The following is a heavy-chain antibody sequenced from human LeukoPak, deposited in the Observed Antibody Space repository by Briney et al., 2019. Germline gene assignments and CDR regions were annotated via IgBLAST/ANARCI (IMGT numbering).Heavy chain of an antibody. CDR2: MTPSSGSA. J-gene: IGHJ4*02. Sequence: ASVKVSCKTSGYRFTSYDISWARQATGQGLQWMGRMTPSSGSAEYAQRFRGRVTLTRDTASGTAYLELRSLSADDTAIYYCAREGPLFVLDYWGQGTRVAVSS. V-gene: IGHV1-8*01. CDR3: AREGPLFVLDY. CDR1: GYRFTSYD. D-gene: IGHD6-6*01.